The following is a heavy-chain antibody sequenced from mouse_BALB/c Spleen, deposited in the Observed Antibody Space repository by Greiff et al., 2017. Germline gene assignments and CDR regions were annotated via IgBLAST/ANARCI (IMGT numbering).Heavy chain of an antibody. D-gene: IGHD1-1*01. J-gene: IGHJ3*01. V-gene: IGHV14-4*02. CDR3: SYGSSYGFAY. CDR1: GFNIKDYY. Sequence: VQLQQSGAELVRSGASVKLSCTASGFNIKDYYMHWVKQRPEQGLEWIGWIDPENGDTEYAPKFQGKATMTADTSSNTAYLQRSSLTSEDTAVYYCSYGSSYGFAYWGQGTRVTVSA. CDR2: IDPENGDT.